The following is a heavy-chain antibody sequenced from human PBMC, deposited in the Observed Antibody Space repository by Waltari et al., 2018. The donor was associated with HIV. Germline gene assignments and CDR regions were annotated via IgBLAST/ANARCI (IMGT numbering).Heavy chain of an antibody. CDR3: ASSGSSSYFDY. CDR2: INAGNGNT. J-gene: IGHJ4*02. CDR1: GYTFTSYT. D-gene: IGHD3-10*01. V-gene: IGHV1-3*01. Sequence: QVQLVQSGAEVKKPGASVKVSCKASGYTFTSYTMHSFLQAPAHRLEWMGWINAGNGNTKYSQKFQGRVTMTRDTSASTAYMELSSLRSEDTAVYYCASSGSSSYFDYWGQGTLVTVSS.